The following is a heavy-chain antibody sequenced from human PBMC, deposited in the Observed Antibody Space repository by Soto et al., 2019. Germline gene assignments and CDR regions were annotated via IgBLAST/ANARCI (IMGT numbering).Heavy chain of an antibody. J-gene: IGHJ6*02. V-gene: IGHV1-69*06. Sequence: QEELVQSGAEVKKPGSSVNVSCRTSEGTFASYSITWLRQAPGQRLEWMGEIIPLMRPVNYAQKFQDRVTITGDRSTSTVYMALSSLRSDDTAVYYCARDPVDLFGYLDVWGQGTTVTVSS. CDR2: IIPLMRPV. D-gene: IGHD2-21*01. CDR1: EGTFASYS. CDR3: ARDPVDLFGYLDV.